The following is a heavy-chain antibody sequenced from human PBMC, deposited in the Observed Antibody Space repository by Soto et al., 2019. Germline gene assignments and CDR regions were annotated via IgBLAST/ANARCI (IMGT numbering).Heavy chain of an antibody. CDR1: GFTFSSYA. Sequence: EVQLLESGGGLVQPGGSLRLSCAASGFTFSSYAMSWVRQAPGKGLEWVSAISGSGGRTYYADSVKGRFTISRDNSKNTLYLQRNSLRAEYTAVYYFAALIVVVMYPDYWGQGTLVTVSS. J-gene: IGHJ4*02. V-gene: IGHV3-23*01. D-gene: IGHD3-22*01. CDR3: AALIVVVMYPDY. CDR2: ISGSGGRT.